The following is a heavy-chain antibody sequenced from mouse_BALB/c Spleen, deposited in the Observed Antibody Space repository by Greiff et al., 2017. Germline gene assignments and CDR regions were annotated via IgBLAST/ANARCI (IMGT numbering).Heavy chain of an antibody. J-gene: IGHJ2*01. CDR1: GFTFSSYA. D-gene: IGHD2-14*01. CDR2: ISSGGST. Sequence: EVKLVESGGGLVKPGGSLKLSCAASGFTFSSYAMSWVRQTPEKRLEWVASISSGGSTYYPDSVKGRFTISRDNARNILYLQMSSLRSEDTAMYYCARTRYDYFDYWGQGTTLTVSS. CDR3: ARTRYDYFDY. V-gene: IGHV5-6-5*01.